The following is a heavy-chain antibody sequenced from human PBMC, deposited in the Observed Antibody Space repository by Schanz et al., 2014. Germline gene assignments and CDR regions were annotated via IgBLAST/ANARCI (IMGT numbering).Heavy chain of an antibody. J-gene: IGHJ4*02. Sequence: QVHLVQSGAEVKEPGSSVKVSCKPSGGTFVTFFFTWVRQAPGQGPQWMGRISPLLGVANYAQEFQGRLTITADTSTSTAYMELSSLRSEDTAVYYCATCSRDKCHAKPVLDNWGQGTLVTVSS. D-gene: IGHD2-15*01. CDR2: ISPLLGVA. V-gene: IGHV1-69*04. CDR1: GGTFVTFF. CDR3: ATCSRDKCHAKPVLDN.